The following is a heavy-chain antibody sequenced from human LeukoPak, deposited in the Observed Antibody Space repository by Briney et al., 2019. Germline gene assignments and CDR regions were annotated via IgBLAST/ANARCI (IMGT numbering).Heavy chain of an antibody. D-gene: IGHD5-18*01. CDR1: GFTFSSYS. J-gene: IGHJ4*02. V-gene: IGHV3-21*01. Sequence: NAGGSLRLSCAASGFTFSSYSMNWVRQAPGKGLEWVSSISSSSSYIYYADSVKGRFTISRDNTKNSLYLQMNSLRAEDTAVYYCATLLYSYGEYYFDYWGQGTLVTVSS. CDR2: ISSSSSYI. CDR3: ATLLYSYGEYYFDY.